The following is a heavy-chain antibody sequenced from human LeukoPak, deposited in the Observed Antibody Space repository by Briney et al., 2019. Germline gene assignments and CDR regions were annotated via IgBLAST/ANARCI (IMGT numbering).Heavy chain of an antibody. J-gene: IGHJ4*02. CDR1: GFTVSSNY. D-gene: IGHD1-26*01. CDR2: ISGSGGST. CDR3: STISGSPRDY. Sequence: GGSLRLSCAASGFTVSSNYMSWVRQAPGKGLEWVSAISGSGGSTYYADSVKGRFTISRDNSKNTLYLQMNSLRAEDTAVYYCSTISGSPRDYWGQGTLVTVSS. V-gene: IGHV3-23*01.